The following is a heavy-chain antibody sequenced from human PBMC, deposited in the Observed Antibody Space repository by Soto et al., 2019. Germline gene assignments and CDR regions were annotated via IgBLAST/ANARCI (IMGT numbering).Heavy chain of an antibody. Sequence: XGSLRLSCAACGFSFTNAWMSWVRQAPGKGLEWIGRIKSKTDGATTDYAGPVKGRFTISRDDSKKTLFVQMNGLKTEDTAVYYCTTIIPKGKWELGHWGQGTLVTVSS. CDR2: IKSKTDGATT. CDR3: TTIIPKGKWELGH. D-gene: IGHD1-26*01. J-gene: IGHJ4*02. V-gene: IGHV3-15*05. CDR1: GFSFTNAW.